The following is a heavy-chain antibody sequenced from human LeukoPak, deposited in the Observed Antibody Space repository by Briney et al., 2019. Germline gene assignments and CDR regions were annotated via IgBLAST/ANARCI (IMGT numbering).Heavy chain of an antibody. J-gene: IGHJ4*02. CDR2: MNPKRGDT. CDR3: ARNKEGKSLDY. Sequence: ASVKVSRKASGYTFTDYYIHWVRQAPGQGLEWMAWMNPKRGDTSYTQKFQGRVTMTRDTSISTAYMELSRLRFDDTAVYYCARNKEGKSLDYWGQGTLVTVSS. CDR1: GYTFTDYY. V-gene: IGHV1-2*02.